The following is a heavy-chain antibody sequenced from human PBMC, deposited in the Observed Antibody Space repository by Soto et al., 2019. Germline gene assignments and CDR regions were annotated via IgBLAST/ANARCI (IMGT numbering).Heavy chain of an antibody. Sequence: SETLSLNCAVSGGSISNSNWWTWVRQPPGKVLDWICEIFHSGRTNYNSSLMGRVTISVEKANNQFSLKMSSVTAADTAVYYCAHRRIVGAAXWGQGTLLTVSX. CDR3: AHRRIVGAAX. CDR2: IFHSGRT. J-gene: IGHJ4*02. CDR1: GGSISNSNW. D-gene: IGHD1-26*01. V-gene: IGHV4-4*02.